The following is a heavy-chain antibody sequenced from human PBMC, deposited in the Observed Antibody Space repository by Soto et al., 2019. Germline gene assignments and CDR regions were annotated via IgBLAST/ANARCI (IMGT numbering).Heavy chain of an antibody. CDR2: SKSKTDGGTI. J-gene: IGHJ4*02. D-gene: IGHD6-19*01. CDR3: TTRGWHDY. V-gene: IGHV3-15*07. CDR1: GFTFSDAW. Sequence: EVQLVESGGALVKPGGSLRLSCAASGFTFSDAWMNWVRQAPGKGLEWVGRSKSKTDGGTIDYAAPVKGRFTISRDDSKNTLYLQMNSLKTEDTAVYYCTTRGWHDYWGQGTLVNVSA.